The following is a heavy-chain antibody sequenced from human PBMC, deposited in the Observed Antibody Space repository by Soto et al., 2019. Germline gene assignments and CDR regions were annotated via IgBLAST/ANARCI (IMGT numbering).Heavy chain of an antibody. Sequence: PGGFLRLSCAASGFTFSDYYMSWIRQAPGKGLEWVSYISSSGSTIYYADSVKGRFTISRDNSKNTLFLQMNSLRAEDTAIYYCAKGSSTSRPYYFDYWGRGTLVTVSS. CDR1: GFTFSDYY. CDR3: AKGSSTSRPYYFDY. V-gene: IGHV3-11*01. J-gene: IGHJ4*02. CDR2: ISSSGSTI. D-gene: IGHD2-2*01.